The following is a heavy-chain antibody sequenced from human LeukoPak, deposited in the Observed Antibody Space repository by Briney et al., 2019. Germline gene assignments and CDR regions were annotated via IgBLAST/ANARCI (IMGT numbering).Heavy chain of an antibody. CDR3: ATQQCSGGSCYSRAIWFDP. J-gene: IGHJ5*02. CDR2: MYHSGNT. CDR1: GGSISSSSYY. Sequence: PSETLSLTCTVSGGSISSSSYYWGWIRQPPGKGLEWLASMYHSGNTYYTPSLKSLVTVSVDTSNTQFSLKLNSVTAPDTAVYYCATQQCSGGSCYSRAIWFDPWGQGTLVTVSS. D-gene: IGHD2-15*01. V-gene: IGHV4-39*01.